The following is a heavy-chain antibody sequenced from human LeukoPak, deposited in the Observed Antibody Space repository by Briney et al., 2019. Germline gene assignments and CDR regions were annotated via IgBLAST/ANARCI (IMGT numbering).Heavy chain of an antibody. D-gene: IGHD5-12*01. Sequence: SETLSLTCTVSGGSISSYYWSWIRQPPGKGLEWIGSIYHSGSTYYNPSLKSRVTISVDTSKNQFSLKLSSVTAADTAVYYCARDAGGYGRGYFDYWGQGTLVTVSS. V-gene: IGHV4-38-2*02. CDR2: IYHSGST. CDR1: GGSISSYY. CDR3: ARDAGGYGRGYFDY. J-gene: IGHJ4*02.